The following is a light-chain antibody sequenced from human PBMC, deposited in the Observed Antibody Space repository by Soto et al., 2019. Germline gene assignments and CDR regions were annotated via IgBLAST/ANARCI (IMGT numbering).Light chain of an antibody. Sequence: QSVLTQPRSVSGSPGQSVTISCTGTSSDVGGYNYVSWYQQHPGKAPKPMIYGVSKRPSGVPDRFSGSKSGNTASLTISGLQAEDEADYYCCSYAGSYTFVFGTGTKVTVL. CDR1: SSDVGGYNY. CDR3: CSYAGSYTFV. V-gene: IGLV2-11*01. J-gene: IGLJ1*01. CDR2: GVS.